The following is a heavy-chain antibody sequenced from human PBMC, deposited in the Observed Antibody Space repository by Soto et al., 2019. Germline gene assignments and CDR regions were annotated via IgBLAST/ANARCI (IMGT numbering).Heavy chain of an antibody. J-gene: IGHJ4*02. CDR1: GFTFNIYA. D-gene: IGHD3-22*01. CDR2: ISRYGDFT. CDR3: AKDRYLDHDSRGYLFDN. Sequence: EVQLLESGGDLIQPGGSLRLSCAASGFTFNIYAMTGVRQAPGKGLEWVSAISRYGDFTYYADSVEGRFTISRDNSKNTLYLQMNSLRAEDTAVYYCAKDRYLDHDSRGYLFDNWGQGTLVTVSS. V-gene: IGHV3-23*01.